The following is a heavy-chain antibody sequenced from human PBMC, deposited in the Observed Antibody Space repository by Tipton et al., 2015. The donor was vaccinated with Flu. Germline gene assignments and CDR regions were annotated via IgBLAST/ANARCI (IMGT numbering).Heavy chain of an antibody. J-gene: IGHJ4*02. Sequence: SLRLSCAASGFTFSSYGMHWVRQAPGKGLEWVAVIWYDGSNKYYADSVKGRFTISRDNSKNTLYLQMNSLRAEDTAVYYCARDGVGLGYSYGSGGIDYWGQGTLVTVSS. CDR2: IWYDGSNK. V-gene: IGHV3-33*01. CDR3: ARDGVGLGYSYGSGGIDY. CDR1: GFTFSSYG. D-gene: IGHD5-18*01.